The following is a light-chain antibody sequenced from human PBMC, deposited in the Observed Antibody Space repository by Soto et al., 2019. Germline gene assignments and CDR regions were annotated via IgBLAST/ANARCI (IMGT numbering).Light chain of an antibody. J-gene: IGLJ1*01. V-gene: IGLV1-40*01. CDR1: SSNIGAGFD. Sequence: QSVLTQPPSVSGAPGQRVTIACAGNSSNIGAGFDVFWYQQLPGTAPKPLIYGNNIRPSGVPDRFSGSKSDTTASLSITEPQAEDEADYYCQSYDSSLGSYVFGSGTKVT. CDR2: GNN. CDR3: QSYDSSLGSYV.